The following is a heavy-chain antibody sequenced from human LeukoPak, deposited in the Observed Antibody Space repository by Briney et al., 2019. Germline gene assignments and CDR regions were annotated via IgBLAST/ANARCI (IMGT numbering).Heavy chain of an antibody. CDR3: ARDVLGGFDY. D-gene: IGHD2-8*01. J-gene: IGHJ4*02. V-gene: IGHV3-7*04. CDR2: IKQDGSEK. CDR1: GLTFSSYW. Sequence: GGSLRLSCAASGLTFSSYWMSWVRQAPGKGLEWVANIKQDGSEKYYVDSVKGRFTISRDNAKNSLYLQMNSLRAEDTAVYYCARDVLGGFDYWGQGTLVTVSS.